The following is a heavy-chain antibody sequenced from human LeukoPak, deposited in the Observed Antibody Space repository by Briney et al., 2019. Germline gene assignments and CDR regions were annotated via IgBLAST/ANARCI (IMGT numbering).Heavy chain of an antibody. Sequence: PGGSLRLSCSDSGFSFSTYAMHWVRQAPGKGLEYVSAISGDGITTYYADSVKGRFTISRDNSKNTLYLQMSSLRAEDMALYYCVKVSLPRYSFLRYGGQGTLVTVSS. J-gene: IGHJ4*02. V-gene: IGHV3-64D*06. CDR1: GFSFSTYA. CDR3: VKVSLPRYSFLRY. D-gene: IGHD2-21*01. CDR2: ISGDGITT.